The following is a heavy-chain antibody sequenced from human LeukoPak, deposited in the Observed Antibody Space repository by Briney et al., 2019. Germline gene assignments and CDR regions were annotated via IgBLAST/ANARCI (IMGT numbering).Heavy chain of an antibody. J-gene: IGHJ4*02. V-gene: IGHV3-21*01. CDR3: ASSRWLQLPDY. D-gene: IGHD5-24*01. CDR1: GFTFSSYS. Sequence: GGSLRLSCAASGFTFSSYSMNWVRQAPGKGLELVSSISSSSSYIYYADSVKGRFTISRDNAKNSLYLQMNSLRAEDTAVYYCASSRWLQLPDYWGQGTLVTVSS. CDR2: ISSSSSYI.